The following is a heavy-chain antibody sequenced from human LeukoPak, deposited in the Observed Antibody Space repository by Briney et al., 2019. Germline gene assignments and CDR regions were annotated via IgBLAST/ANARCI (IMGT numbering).Heavy chain of an antibody. CDR2: IFYSGST. CDR3: AREGYDSSGYPYDAFDI. Sequence: SETLSLTCTVSGDSISSSSYYWGWIRQPPGKGLEWIGTIFYSGSTYYNPSLKSRVTISVDTSKNQFSLKLSSVTAADTAVYYCAREGYDSSGYPYDAFDIWGQGTMVTVSS. D-gene: IGHD3-22*01. CDR1: GDSISSSSYY. J-gene: IGHJ3*02. V-gene: IGHV4-39*07.